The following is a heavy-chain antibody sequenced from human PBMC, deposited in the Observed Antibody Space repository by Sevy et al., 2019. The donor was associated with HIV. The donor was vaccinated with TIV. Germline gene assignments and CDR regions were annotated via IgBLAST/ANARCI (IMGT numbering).Heavy chain of an antibody. J-gene: IGHJ4*02. Sequence: SETLSLTCTVSGGSISSGDYYWSWIRQPPGKGLEGIGYIYYSGSTYYNPSLKSRVTISVDTSKNQFSLKLSSVTAADTAVYYCASTDPVDTVMVTIGSFVYWGQGTLVTVSS. CDR1: GGSISSGDYY. D-gene: IGHD5-18*01. V-gene: IGHV4-30-4*01. CDR2: IYYSGST. CDR3: ASTDPVDTVMVTIGSFVY.